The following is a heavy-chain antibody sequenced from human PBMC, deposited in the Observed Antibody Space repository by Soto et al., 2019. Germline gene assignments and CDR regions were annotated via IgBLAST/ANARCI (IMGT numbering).Heavy chain of an antibody. Sequence: EVQLVESGGGLVQPGGSLRLSCAASGFTFSDYWMSWVRQAPGKGLEWVANIKLDGSEEYYVDSVKGRFTISRDNAKNSLSLKMNSLGVEDMAVYYWARLPRGKWRSHLDCWGQGTLVTVSS. D-gene: IGHD2-15*01. CDR3: ARLPRGKWRSHLDC. V-gene: IGHV3-7*01. J-gene: IGHJ4*02. CDR1: GFTFSDYW. CDR2: IKLDGSEE.